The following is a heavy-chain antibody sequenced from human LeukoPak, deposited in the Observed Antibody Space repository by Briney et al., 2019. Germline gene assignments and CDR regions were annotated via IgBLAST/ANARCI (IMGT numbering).Heavy chain of an antibody. D-gene: IGHD3-10*01. CDR2: MHPNSGNT. J-gene: IGHJ6*02. Sequence: ASVKVSCKASGYTFTSYEINWVRQATGQGLEWMGAMHPNSGNTGYAQKFRGRLTMTRDTSTSTVYMELSSLRSEDTAVYYCASGVEGAGLERRYGSGSYYNPYYYGMDVWGQGTTVTVSS. CDR3: ASGVEGAGLERRYGSGSYYNPYYYGMDV. V-gene: IGHV1-8*01. CDR1: GYTFTSYE.